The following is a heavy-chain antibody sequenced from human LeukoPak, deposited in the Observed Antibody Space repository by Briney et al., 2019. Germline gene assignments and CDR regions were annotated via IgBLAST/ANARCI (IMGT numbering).Heavy chain of an antibody. J-gene: IGHJ4*02. CDR2: IYTSGST. Sequence: SETLSLTCTVSGGSISNYYWSWIRQPAGKGLEWIGRIYTSGSTNYNPSLKSRVTISVDTSKNQFSLKLSSVTAADTAVYYCATPARYYDSSGYFYHYWGQGTLVTVSS. V-gene: IGHV4-4*07. CDR3: ATPARYYDSSGYFYHY. CDR1: GGSISNYY. D-gene: IGHD3-22*01.